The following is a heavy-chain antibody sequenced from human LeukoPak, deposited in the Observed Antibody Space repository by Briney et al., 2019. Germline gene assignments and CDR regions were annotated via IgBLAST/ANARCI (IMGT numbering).Heavy chain of an antibody. D-gene: IGHD2-2*01. CDR2: ISAYNGNT. CDR3: ARARYALYYYYMDV. Sequence: ASVKVSCKASGYTFTSYGISWVRQAPGQGLEWMGWISAYNGNTNYAQKLQGRVTMTTDTSTSTAYMELRSLRSDDTAVYYCARARYALYYYYMDVWGKGTTVTVSS. CDR1: GYTFTSYG. V-gene: IGHV1-18*01. J-gene: IGHJ6*03.